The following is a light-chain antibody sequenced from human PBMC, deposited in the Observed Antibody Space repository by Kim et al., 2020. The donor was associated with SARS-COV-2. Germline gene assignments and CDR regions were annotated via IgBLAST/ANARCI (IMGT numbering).Light chain of an antibody. Sequence: QSVTLSCTGTSSDVGGYNYVSWYQQHPDKAPKLMIYEVTKRPSGVPDRFSGSKSGSTASLTVSGLQAEDEADYYCSSYAGSNNYVFGTGTKVTVL. CDR1: SSDVGGYNY. V-gene: IGLV2-8*01. CDR2: EVT. CDR3: SSYAGSNNYV. J-gene: IGLJ1*01.